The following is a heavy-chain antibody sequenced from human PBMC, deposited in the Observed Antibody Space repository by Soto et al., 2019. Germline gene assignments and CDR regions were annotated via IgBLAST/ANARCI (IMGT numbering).Heavy chain of an antibody. D-gene: IGHD2-2*01. CDR2: INPNSGGT. CDR1: GYTFTGYY. J-gene: IGHJ4*02. V-gene: IGHV1-2*04. CDR3: ARGGYCSSTSCYFLDY. Sequence: ASVKVSCKASGYTFTGYYMHWVRQAPGQGLEWMGWINPNSGGTNYAQKFQGWVTMTRDTSISTAYMELSRLRSDDTAVYYCARGGYCSSTSCYFLDYWGQGTLVTVSS.